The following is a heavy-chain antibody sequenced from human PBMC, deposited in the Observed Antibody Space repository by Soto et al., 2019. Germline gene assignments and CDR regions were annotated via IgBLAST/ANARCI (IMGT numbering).Heavy chain of an antibody. V-gene: IGHV3-72*01. Sequence: EVQLVESGGGLVQPGGSLRLSCAASGFTFSDHYMDWVRQAPGKGLEWIARSRNKASGYTTVYAASVRGKFTISRDDSRSSLYLQMNSLNTEDTAVYYCARGFHSFDMWGRGTVVTVS. CDR3: ARGFHSFDM. CDR1: GFTFSDHY. CDR2: SRNKASGYTT. J-gene: IGHJ3*02.